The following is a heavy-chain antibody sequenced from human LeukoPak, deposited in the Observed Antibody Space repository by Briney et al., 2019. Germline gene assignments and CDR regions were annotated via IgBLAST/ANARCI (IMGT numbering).Heavy chain of an antibody. CDR3: ARGPARGYCSSTSCYVFDY. CDR1: GGSIRSYY. Sequence: SETLSLTCTVSGGSIRSYYWSWIRQPPGKGLEWIGYIYYSGSTNYHPSLKSRVTITVDTSKNQFSLKLSSVTAADTAVYYCARGPARGYCSSTSCYVFDYWGQGSLVIVSS. CDR2: IYYSGST. V-gene: IGHV4-59*01. D-gene: IGHD2-2*01. J-gene: IGHJ4*02.